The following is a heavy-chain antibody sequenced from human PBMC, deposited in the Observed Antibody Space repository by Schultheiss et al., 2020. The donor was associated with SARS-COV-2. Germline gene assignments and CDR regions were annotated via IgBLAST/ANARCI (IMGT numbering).Heavy chain of an antibody. V-gene: IGHV2-5*02. D-gene: IGHD5-18*01. J-gene: IGHJ3*02. CDR3: AHRLNLWIQLWSQSWGAFDI. CDR1: GFSLSTSGVG. CDR2: IYWDDDK. Sequence: SGPTLVKPSQTLTLTCTFSGFSLSTSGVGVGWIRQPPGKALEWLALIYWDDDKRYSPSLKSRLTITKDTSKNQVVLTMTNMDPVDTATYYCAHRLNLWIQLWSQSWGAFDIWGQGTMVTVSS.